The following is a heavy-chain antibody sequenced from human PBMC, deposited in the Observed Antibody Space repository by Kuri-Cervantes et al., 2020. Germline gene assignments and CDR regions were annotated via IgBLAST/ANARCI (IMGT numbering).Heavy chain of an antibody. CDR1: GFTFSSYA. J-gene: IGHJ4*02. Sequence: GESLKISCAASGFTFSSYAMSWVRQAPGKGLEWVSAISGSGGSTYYADSVKGRFTISRDDSKNTLYLQMNSLRAEDTAVYYCARDPDAYTTHFPPEYWGQGTLVTVSS. CDR3: ARDPDAYTTHFPPEY. V-gene: IGHV3-23*01. D-gene: IGHD2/OR15-2a*01. CDR2: ISGSGGST.